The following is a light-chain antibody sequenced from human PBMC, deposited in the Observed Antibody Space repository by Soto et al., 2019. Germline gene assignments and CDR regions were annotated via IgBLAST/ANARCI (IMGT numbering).Light chain of an antibody. CDR2: GAS. CDR1: QTVTGA. CDR3: QQYNDWPPYT. V-gene: IGKV3-15*01. J-gene: IGKJ2*01. Sequence: EILMTQSPATLSVSPGERANLSCRASQTVTGALAWYQQKPGQAPRLLIYGASTRASGIPDRFSGSGSGTEFTLTISSLQSEDFAVYYCQQYNDWPPYTFGQGTNVEIK.